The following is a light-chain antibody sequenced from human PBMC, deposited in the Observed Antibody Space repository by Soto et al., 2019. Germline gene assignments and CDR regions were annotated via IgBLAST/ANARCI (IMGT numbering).Light chain of an antibody. CDR3: QQYGSSPPIT. V-gene: IGKV3-20*01. J-gene: IGKJ5*01. CDR1: QSISSY. CDR2: GAS. Sequence: EVVLTQSPDTLSLPPGERATLSCRASQSISSYLAWYQQKPGQAPRLLIYGASNRATGIPDRFSGSGSGTDFTLTISRLEPEDSAVYYCQQYGSSPPITFGQGTRLEIK.